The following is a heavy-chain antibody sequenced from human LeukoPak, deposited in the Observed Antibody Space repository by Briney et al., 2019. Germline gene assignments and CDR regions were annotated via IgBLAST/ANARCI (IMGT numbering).Heavy chain of an antibody. J-gene: IGHJ1*01. D-gene: IGHD4-17*01. CDR1: GGSVSSGPYY. V-gene: IGHV4-61*01. CDR2: IYHSGNT. Sequence: SETLSLTCTVSGGSVSSGPYYWIWIRQPPGKGLEWIGYIYHSGNTNYNPSLKSRVTISVDRSKNQFSLKLSSVTAADTAVYYCARDGGSYSDIAEYFQHWGQGTLVTVSS. CDR3: ARDGGSYSDIAEYFQH.